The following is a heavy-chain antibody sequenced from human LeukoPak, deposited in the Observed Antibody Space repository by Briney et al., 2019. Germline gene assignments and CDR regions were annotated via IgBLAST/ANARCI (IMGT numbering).Heavy chain of an antibody. J-gene: IGHJ6*03. D-gene: IGHD5-12*01. CDR1: GYSISSAYY. CDR3: ARLKGLRGYYYYYYMDV. V-gene: IGHV4-38-2*02. CDR2: INHSGST. Sequence: SETLSLTCTVSGYSISSAYYWSWIRPPPGKGLEWIGEINHSGSTNYNPSLKSRVTISVDTSKNQFSLKLSSVTAADTAVYYCARLKGLRGYYYYYYMDVWGKGTTVTISS.